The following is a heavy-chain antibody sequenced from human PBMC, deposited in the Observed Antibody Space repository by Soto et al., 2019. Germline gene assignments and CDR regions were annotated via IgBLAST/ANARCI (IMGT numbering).Heavy chain of an antibody. J-gene: IGHJ4*02. V-gene: IGHV3-30*18. CDR2: ISYDGNNK. D-gene: IGHD1-1*01. CDR3: AKSVYNWNDGFFDY. CDR1: GFTFSTYG. Sequence: QVQLVESGGGVVQPGRSLRLSCAASGFTFSTYGMHWVRQAPGKGLEWVAVISYDGNNKYYADSVKGRFTISRDNSKNTLYLQMSSLRAEDTDVYYCAKSVYNWNDGFFDYWGQGTLVTVSS.